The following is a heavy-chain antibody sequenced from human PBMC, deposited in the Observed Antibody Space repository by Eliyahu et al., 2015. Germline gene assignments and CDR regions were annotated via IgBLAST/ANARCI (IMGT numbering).Heavy chain of an antibody. Sequence: QVQLVQSGAEVKNPGASVTISCKASGXXXXGYYMPWARQAPGQGHEWMGWINPNSGGTHYAQNFQGRVTMTRDTSINTAYMELNRLRSDDTAVYYCARERSECSGGTCHRRTFDPWGQGTLVTVSS. D-gene: IGHD2-15*01. CDR1: GXXXXGYY. CDR2: INPNSGGT. V-gene: IGHV1-2*02. CDR3: ARERSECSGGTCHRRTFDP. J-gene: IGHJ5*02.